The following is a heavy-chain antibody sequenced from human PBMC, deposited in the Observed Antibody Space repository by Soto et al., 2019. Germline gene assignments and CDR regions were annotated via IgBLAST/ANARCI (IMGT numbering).Heavy chain of an antibody. J-gene: IGHJ4*02. CDR2: ISPKSTYR. D-gene: IGHD2-21*01. CDR3: ARGGGGGLFEH. CDR1: EFTFSDYY. Sequence: PGGSLRLSCAASEFTFSDYYMSWIRQAPGKGLEWLSHISPKSTYRNYADSVKGRFTISRDNTKSSLFLQMNSLGVEDTAVYYCARGGGGGLFEHWGQGVLVTVSS. V-gene: IGHV3-11*06.